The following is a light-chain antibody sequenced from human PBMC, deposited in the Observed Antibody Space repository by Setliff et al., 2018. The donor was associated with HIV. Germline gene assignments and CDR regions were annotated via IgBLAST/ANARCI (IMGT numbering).Light chain of an antibody. Sequence: QSALTQPASVSGSPGQSITTACTGTSSDVGYYNRASWFQQPPGAVPRLMIYEVSSRPSGVPDRFSGSKSGNTASLTISGLQADDEGDYYCASRRVGSTPYVFGTGTKVTV. V-gene: IGLV2-18*02. J-gene: IGLJ1*01. CDR2: EVS. CDR1: SSDVGYYNR. CDR3: ASRRVGSTPYV.